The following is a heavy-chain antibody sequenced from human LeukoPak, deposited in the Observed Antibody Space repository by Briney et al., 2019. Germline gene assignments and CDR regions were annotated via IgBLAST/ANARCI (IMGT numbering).Heavy chain of an antibody. CDR3: AREASSGGGYYYYYMDV. J-gene: IGHJ6*03. V-gene: IGHV1-69*13. Sequence: SVKVSCKASGGTFSSYAISWVRQAPGQGLEWMGGIIPIFGTANYAQKFQGRVTITADESPSTAYMELSSLRSEDTAVYYCAREASSGGGYYYYYMDVWGKGTTVTVSS. CDR2: IIPIFGTA. CDR1: GGTFSSYA. D-gene: IGHD6-6*01.